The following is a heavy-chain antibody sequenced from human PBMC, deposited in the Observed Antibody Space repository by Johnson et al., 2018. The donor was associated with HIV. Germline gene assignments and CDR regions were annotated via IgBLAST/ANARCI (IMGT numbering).Heavy chain of an antibody. CDR3: ARVGRGLGTEDAFDI. J-gene: IGHJ3*02. V-gene: IGHV3-66*02. CDR2: IYSGGST. Sequence: VQLVESGGGLVQPGGSLRLSCAASGFTVSSNYMSWVRQAPGKGLDWVSVIYSGGSTYYADSVKGRFTISRDNSKNTLYLQMNSLRPEDTAVYYCARVGRGLGTEDAFDIWGQGTMVTVSS. CDR1: GFTVSSNY. D-gene: IGHD1-14*01.